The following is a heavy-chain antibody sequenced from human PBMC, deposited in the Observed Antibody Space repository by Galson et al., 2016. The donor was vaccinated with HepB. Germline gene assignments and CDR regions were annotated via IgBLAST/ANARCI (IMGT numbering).Heavy chain of an antibody. V-gene: IGHV3-73*01. CDR2: IRDKANGYAT. CDR1: GFTFSGAA. CDR3: TSPLDIYDGSGYDY. D-gene: IGHD3-22*01. Sequence: SLRLSCAASGFTFSGAAMHWVRQASGKGLEWVGRIRDKANGYATAYAASVKGRFTISRDDSKNAAYLQMDSLKTEDTAVYYCTSPLDIYDGSGYDYWGLGALVTVSS. J-gene: IGHJ4*02.